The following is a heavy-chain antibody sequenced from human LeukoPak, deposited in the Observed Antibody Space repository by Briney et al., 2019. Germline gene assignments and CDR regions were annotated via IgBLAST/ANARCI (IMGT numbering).Heavy chain of an antibody. CDR3: AKIYSSSDYYFDY. CDR1: GFTFSSYG. CDR2: TSYDGSNK. J-gene: IGHJ4*02. Sequence: GGSLRLSCAASGFTFSSYGMHWVRQAPGKGLEWVAVTSYDGSNKYYADSVKGRFTISRVNSNNTLHLQMNSLRAEDTAVYYCAKIYSSSDYYFDYWGQGTLVTVSS. D-gene: IGHD6-6*01. V-gene: IGHV3-30*18.